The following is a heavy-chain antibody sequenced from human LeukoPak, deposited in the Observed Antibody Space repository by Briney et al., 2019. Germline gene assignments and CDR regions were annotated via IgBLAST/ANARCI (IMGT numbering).Heavy chain of an antibody. D-gene: IGHD6-19*01. CDR2: INHSGST. J-gene: IGHJ6*02. CDR3: ARVPPYGGWYAPRFYYGMDV. CDR1: GGSFSGYY. V-gene: IGHV4-34*01. Sequence: SETLSLTCAVYGGSFSGYYWSWIRQPPGKGLEWIGEINHSGSTNYNPSLKSRVTISVDTSKNQFSLKLSSVTAADTAVYYCARVPPYGGWYAPRFYYGMDVWGQGTTVTVSS.